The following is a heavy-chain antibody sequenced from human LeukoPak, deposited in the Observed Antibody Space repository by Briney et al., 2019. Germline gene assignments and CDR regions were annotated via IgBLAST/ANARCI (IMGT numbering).Heavy chain of an antibody. D-gene: IGHD3-22*01. CDR3: ARDRYYDSSGIRGDWFDS. CDR1: GGTFSSYA. CDR2: IIPIFGTA. V-gene: IGHV1-69*05. J-gene: IGHJ5*01. Sequence: SVKVSCKASGGTFSSYAISWVRQAPGQGLEWMGGIIPIFGTANYAQKFQGRVTITTDESTSTAYMELSSLRSEDTAVYYCARDRYYDSSGIRGDWFDSWGQGTLVTVSS.